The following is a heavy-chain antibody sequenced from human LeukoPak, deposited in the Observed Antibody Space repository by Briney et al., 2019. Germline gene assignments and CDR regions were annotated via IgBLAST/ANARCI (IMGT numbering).Heavy chain of an antibody. CDR2: INHSGST. CDR1: GGSFSGYY. Sequence: SETLSLTCAVYGGSFSGYYWSWIRQPPGKGLEWIGEINHSGSTNYNPSPKSRVTISVDTSKNQFSLKLSSVTAADTAVYYCARWSTPLHYYYYYGMDVWGQGTTVTVSS. CDR3: ARWSTPLHYYYYYGMDV. V-gene: IGHV4-34*01. J-gene: IGHJ6*02. D-gene: IGHD5/OR15-5a*01.